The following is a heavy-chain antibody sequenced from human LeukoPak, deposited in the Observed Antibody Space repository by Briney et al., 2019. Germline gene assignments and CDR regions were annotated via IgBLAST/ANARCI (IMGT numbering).Heavy chain of an antibody. CDR3: ARGYTKEQQLVNNFDY. CDR2: INPNSGGT. Sequence: ASVKVSCKASGYTFTGYYMHWVRQAPGQGLEWMGWINPNSGGTNYAQKFQGRVTMTRDTSISTACMELSRLRSDDTAVYYCARGYTKEQQLVNNFDYWGQGTLVTVSS. J-gene: IGHJ4*02. D-gene: IGHD6-13*01. CDR1: GYTFTGYY. V-gene: IGHV1-2*02.